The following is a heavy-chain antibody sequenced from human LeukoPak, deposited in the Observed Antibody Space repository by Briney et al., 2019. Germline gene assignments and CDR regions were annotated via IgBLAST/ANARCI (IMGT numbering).Heavy chain of an antibody. D-gene: IGHD5-18*01. J-gene: IGHJ4*02. CDR2: IYTSGST. Sequence: PSQTLSLTCTVSGGSISSGSYYWSWIRQPAGKGLEWIGRIYTSGSTNYNPSLKSRVTISVDTSKNQFSLKLSSVTAADTAVYYCARVDTAMAMDYWGQGTLVTVSS. V-gene: IGHV4-61*02. CDR1: GGSISSGSYY. CDR3: ARVDTAMAMDY.